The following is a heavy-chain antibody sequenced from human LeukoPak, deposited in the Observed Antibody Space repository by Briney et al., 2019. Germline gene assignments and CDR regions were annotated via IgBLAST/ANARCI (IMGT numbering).Heavy chain of an antibody. CDR1: GYTFTSYY. J-gene: IGHJ6*03. CDR3: AREAYSSSSPDYYYYYYMDV. CDR2: INPSGGST. D-gene: IGHD6-6*01. Sequence: ASVTVSCKASGYTFTSYYMHWVRQAPRQGLDWMGIINPSGGSTSYAQKFQGRVTMTRDTSTSTVYMELSSLRSEDPAVYYCAREAYSSSSPDYYYYYYMDVWGKGTTVTVSS. V-gene: IGHV1-46*03.